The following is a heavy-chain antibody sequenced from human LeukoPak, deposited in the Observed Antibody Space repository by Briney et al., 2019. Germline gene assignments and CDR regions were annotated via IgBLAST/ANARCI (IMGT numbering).Heavy chain of an antibody. CDR1: EFTFSSYW. V-gene: IGHV3-7*03. Sequence: GGSLRLSCEASEFTFSSYWMHWVRQPPGKGLEWVANINEAGVEKYHVDSVKGRFTISRDNSKNTLYLQMNSLRAEDTAVYYCANGIVGATTGMIFDYWGQGTLVTVSS. D-gene: IGHD1-26*01. J-gene: IGHJ4*02. CDR2: INEAGVEK. CDR3: ANGIVGATTGMIFDY.